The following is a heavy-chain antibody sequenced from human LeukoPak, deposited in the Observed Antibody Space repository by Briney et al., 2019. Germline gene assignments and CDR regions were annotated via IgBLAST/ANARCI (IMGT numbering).Heavy chain of an antibody. D-gene: IGHD7-27*01. CDR1: GASMTSYY. V-gene: IGHV4-59*01. J-gene: IGHJ4*02. CDR2: MYFGERT. CDR3: ARIPGDRPDD. Sequence: SETLSLTCTVSGASMTSYYWTWIRQPPGKGLEWVGYMYFGERTNYNPSLKSRATISIDTSKKQFSLNLTSVTAADTAVYYCARIPGDRPDDWGQGTLVTVS.